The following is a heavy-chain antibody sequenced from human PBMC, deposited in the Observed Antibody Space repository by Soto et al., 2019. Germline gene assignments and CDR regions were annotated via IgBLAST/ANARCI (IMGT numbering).Heavy chain of an antibody. D-gene: IGHD2-2*02. J-gene: IGHJ6*02. CDR1: GYSFTSYW. CDR3: ARQGCSSTSCCTGYYYYYYGMDV. Sequence: PGESLKISCKGSGYSFTSYWIGWVRQMPGKGLEWMGIIYPGDSDTRYSPSFQGQVTISADKSISTAYLQWSSLKASDTAMYYCARQGCSSTSCCTGYYYYYYGMDVWGQGTTVTVSS. V-gene: IGHV5-51*01. CDR2: IYPGDSDT.